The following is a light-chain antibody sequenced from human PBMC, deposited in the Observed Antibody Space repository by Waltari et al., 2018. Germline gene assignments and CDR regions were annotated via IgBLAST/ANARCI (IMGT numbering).Light chain of an antibody. V-gene: IGLV2-8*01. Sequence: QSALTQPPSASGSPGQSVTISCTGTSSDVGGYNYVSWYQQHPGKAPKLMIYEVSKRPSGVPDLFSGSKSGNTASLTVSGLQAEDEADYYCSSYAGSNMGVFGTGTKVTVL. CDR2: EVS. J-gene: IGLJ1*01. CDR3: SSYAGSNMGV. CDR1: SSDVGGYNY.